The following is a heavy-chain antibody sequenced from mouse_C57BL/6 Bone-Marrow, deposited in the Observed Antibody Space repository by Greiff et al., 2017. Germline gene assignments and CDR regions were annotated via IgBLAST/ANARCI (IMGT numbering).Heavy chain of an antibody. CDR1: GFTFSSYG. J-gene: IGHJ3*01. Sequence: DVKLVESGGDLVKPGGSLKLSCAASGFTFSSYGMSWVRQTPDKRLEWVATISSGGSYTYYADSVKGRFTISTDTAKNTLYLQMTSLTSEDTAIYYCAHGSSSAWFAYWGKGTLVTVSA. V-gene: IGHV5-6*02. D-gene: IGHD1-1*01. CDR2: ISSGGSYT. CDR3: AHGSSSAWFAY.